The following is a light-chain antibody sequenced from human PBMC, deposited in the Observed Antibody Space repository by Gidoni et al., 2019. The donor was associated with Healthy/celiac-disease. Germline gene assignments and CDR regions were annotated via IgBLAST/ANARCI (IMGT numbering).Light chain of an antibody. CDR2: DAS. Sequence: DIVLTQSPATLSLSPGERATLSCRASQSVSSYLAWYQQKPGQAPRLLMYDASNSATAIQARCSGSGSGTDFTPTIISLEPEDVAVYYCQQHSNWPPVTFGQXTKVEIK. J-gene: IGKJ1*01. CDR3: QQHSNWPPVT. V-gene: IGKV3-11*01. CDR1: QSVSSY.